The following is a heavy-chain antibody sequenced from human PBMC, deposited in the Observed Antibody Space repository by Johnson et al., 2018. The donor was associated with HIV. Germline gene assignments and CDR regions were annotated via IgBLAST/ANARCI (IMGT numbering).Heavy chain of an antibody. D-gene: IGHD3-16*02. CDR1: GFTFSSYA. Sequence: QVLLVESGGGVVQPGRSLRLSCAASGFTFSSYAMHWVRQAPGKGLEWVAVIWYDGSHKYYVDSVKGRFTIPSDNAKNSLYLQMNSLRADDTAVYYWARDSQTYDYVWGSYRLKGDDAFDIWGQGTMVTVSS. V-gene: IGHV3-33*08. CDR2: IWYDGSHK. J-gene: IGHJ3*02. CDR3: ARDSQTYDYVWGSYRLKGDDAFDI.